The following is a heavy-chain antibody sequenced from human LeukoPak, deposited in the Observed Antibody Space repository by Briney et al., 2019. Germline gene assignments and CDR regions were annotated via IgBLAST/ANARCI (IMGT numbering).Heavy chain of an antibody. CDR2: INHSGST. CDR1: GGSFSGYY. V-gene: IGHV4-34*01. J-gene: IGHJ6*02. CDR3: ARGVRVGARERYYDYVWGSYRFAPGGMDV. D-gene: IGHD3-16*02. Sequence: SETLSLTCAIYGGSFSGYYWSWIRQPPGKGLEWIGEINHSGSTNYNPSLKSRVTISVDTSKNQFSLKLSSVPAADTAVYYCARGVRVGARERYYDYVWGSYRFAPGGMDVWGQGTTVTVSS.